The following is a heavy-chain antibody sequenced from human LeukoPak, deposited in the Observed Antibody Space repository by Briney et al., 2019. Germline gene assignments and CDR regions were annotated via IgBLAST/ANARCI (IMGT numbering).Heavy chain of an antibody. J-gene: IGHJ5*02. D-gene: IGHD3-10*01. CDR1: GFTFSSYG. V-gene: IGHV3-33*01. CDR3: ARGKNYYGSGSYYSAKPRPLNWFDP. CDR2: IWCDGSNK. Sequence: GGSLRLSCASSGFTFSSYGMHGVREAPGRVVEWVAVIWCDGSNKYYADSVRGRFTISRDNSKNTLYLQMNSLRAEDTDVYYCARGKNYYGSGSYYSAKPRPLNWFDPWGQRTLVSVSS.